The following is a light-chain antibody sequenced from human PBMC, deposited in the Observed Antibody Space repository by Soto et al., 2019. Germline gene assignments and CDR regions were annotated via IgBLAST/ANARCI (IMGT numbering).Light chain of an antibody. J-gene: IGLJ3*02. CDR3: SSYAGSNTWV. Sequence: QSALTQPASVSGSPGQSITISCTGTSSDVGGYKYVSWYRQHPGKAPKLLIFEVNSRPSGVPDRFSGSKSGNTASLTVSGLQAEDESHYYCSSYAGSNTWVFGGGTKLTVL. V-gene: IGLV2-8*01. CDR2: EVN. CDR1: SSDVGGYKY.